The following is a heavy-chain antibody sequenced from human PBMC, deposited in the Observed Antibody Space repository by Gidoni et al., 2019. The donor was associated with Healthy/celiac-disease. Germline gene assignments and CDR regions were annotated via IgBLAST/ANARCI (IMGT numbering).Heavy chain of an antibody. Sequence: QLQLVESGGGVVQPGMSLRLSCAASGFTFSSYAMHWVRQAPGKGLEWVAVISYDGSNKYYADSVKGRFTISRDNSKNTLYLQMNSLRAEDTAVYYCARVDAFDIWGQGTMVTVSS. CDR1: GFTFSSYA. CDR3: ARVDAFDI. J-gene: IGHJ3*02. V-gene: IGHV3-30*01. CDR2: ISYDGSNK.